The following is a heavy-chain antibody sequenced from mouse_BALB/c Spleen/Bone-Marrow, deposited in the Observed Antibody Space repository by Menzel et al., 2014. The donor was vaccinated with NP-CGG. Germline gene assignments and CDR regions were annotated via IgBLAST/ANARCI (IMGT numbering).Heavy chain of an antibody. CDR3: ARLGYYGWFAY. Sequence: EVKLMESGGGLVQPGGSLKLSCAASGFDFSSYWMSWVRQAPGKGLGWIGEINPDSNKINYTPSLKDKFIISRDNAKNTLYLQMSKVRSEDTALYYCARLGYYGWFAYWGQGTLVTVSA. CDR1: GFDFSSYW. J-gene: IGHJ3*01. V-gene: IGHV4-1*02. D-gene: IGHD2-3*01. CDR2: INPDSNKI.